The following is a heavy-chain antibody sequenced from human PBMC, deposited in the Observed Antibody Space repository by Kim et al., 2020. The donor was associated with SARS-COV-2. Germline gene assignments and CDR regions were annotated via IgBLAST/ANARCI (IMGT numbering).Heavy chain of an antibody. CDR2: INDDGSDT. D-gene: IGHD4-4*01. CDR1: GFTFSDFN. Sequence: GGSLRLSCAASGFTFSDFNMHWVRQAPGKGLIWVSRINDDGSDTRYADFAKGRFTISRDNAKNTLNLQMHSLRAEAPAVYDCARDLDYILFDYWGQGALVTVSA. CDR3: ARDLDYILFDY. V-gene: IGHV3-74*01. J-gene: IGHJ4*02.